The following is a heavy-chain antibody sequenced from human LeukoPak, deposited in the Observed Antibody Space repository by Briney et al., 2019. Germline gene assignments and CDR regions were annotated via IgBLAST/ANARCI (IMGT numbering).Heavy chain of an antibody. CDR2: IYYSGSN. J-gene: IGHJ3*02. D-gene: IGHD5/OR15-5a*01. Sequence: PSETLSLTCTVSGGSISSYYWSWIRQPPGKGLEWIGDIYYSGSNNYNPSLKSRVTISLDTSKTQFSLKLTSVTAADTAVYYCARDKGLPQAFDIWGQGTMVTVSS. CDR1: GGSISSYY. V-gene: IGHV4-59*01. CDR3: ARDKGLPQAFDI.